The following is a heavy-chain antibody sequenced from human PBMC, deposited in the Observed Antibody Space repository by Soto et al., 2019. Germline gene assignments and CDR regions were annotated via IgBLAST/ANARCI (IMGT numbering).Heavy chain of an antibody. CDR1: GGSISSGGYS. CDR3: ARDNGRSNYVWFEP. J-gene: IGHJ5*02. V-gene: IGHV4-30-2*01. D-gene: IGHD4-4*01. CDR2: IYHSGST. Sequence: SETLSLTCAVSGGSISSGGYSWSWIRQPPGKGLEWIGYIYHSGSTYYNPSLQSRVTISVDRSKNQFSLKLSSMTAADTAVYYCARDNGRSNYVWFEPWGQGTLVTVSS.